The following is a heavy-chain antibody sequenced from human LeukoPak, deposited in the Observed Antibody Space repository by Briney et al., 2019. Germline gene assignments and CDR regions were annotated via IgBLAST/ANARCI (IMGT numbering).Heavy chain of an antibody. Sequence: SETLSLTCTVSGGSISSGSYYWSWIRQPPGKGLEWIGSIYHSGSTYYNPSLKSRVTISVDTSKNQFSLKLSSVTAADTAVYYCARVYGGYDFNYYYYYMDVWGKGTTVTISS. J-gene: IGHJ6*03. CDR3: ARVYGGYDFNYYYYYMDV. CDR1: GGSISSGSYY. CDR2: IYHSGST. V-gene: IGHV4-39*07. D-gene: IGHD5-12*01.